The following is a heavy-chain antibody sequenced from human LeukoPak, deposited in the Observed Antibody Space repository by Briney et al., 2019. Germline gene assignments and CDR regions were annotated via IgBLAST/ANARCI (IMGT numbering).Heavy chain of an antibody. CDR1: GFSFTTYW. CDR3: AAHMVVQWYFDL. V-gene: IGHV3-74*01. Sequence: GGSLRLSCSASGFSFTTYWMHWVRQAPGKVLVWVSRIHPDGSSISYADSVKGRFTISKDNAKNTLSLQMNSLRAEDTAVYYCAAHMVVQWYFDLWGRGTLVTVSS. J-gene: IGHJ2*01. CDR2: IHPDGSSI. D-gene: IGHD2-15*01.